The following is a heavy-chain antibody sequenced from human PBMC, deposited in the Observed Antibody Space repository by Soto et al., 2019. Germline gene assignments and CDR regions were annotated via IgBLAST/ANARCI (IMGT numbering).Heavy chain of an antibody. CDR1: GFILSDCA. CDR3: ATDLSLGSNFYYYMDV. V-gene: IGHV3-48*01. D-gene: IGHD3-16*01. CDR2: ISSSSSVI. Sequence: EVQLVESGGGLVQPGGTLRLSCATSGFILSDCAMNWVRQAPGKGMEWVSYISSSSSVINYANSVKGRFIISRDNPRNSLYLHMTSLLAEDTAVYYCATDLSLGSNFYYYMDVWGEGTTFTFSS. J-gene: IGHJ6*03.